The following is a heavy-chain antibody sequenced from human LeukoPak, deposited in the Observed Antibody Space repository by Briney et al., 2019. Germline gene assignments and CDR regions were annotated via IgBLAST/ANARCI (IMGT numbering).Heavy chain of an antibody. Sequence: PGGSLRLSCAASGFTFSSYGIHWVRQAPGKGLEWVAVISYDGSNKYYADSVKGRFTISRDNSKNTLYLQMNSLRAEDTAVYYCARVGQDYYYGMDVWGQGTTVTVSS. CDR3: ARVGQDYYYGMDV. CDR2: ISYDGSNK. CDR1: GFTFSSYG. V-gene: IGHV3-30*03. J-gene: IGHJ6*02.